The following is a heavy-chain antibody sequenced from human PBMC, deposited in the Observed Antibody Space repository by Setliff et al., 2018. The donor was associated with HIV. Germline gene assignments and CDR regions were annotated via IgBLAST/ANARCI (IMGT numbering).Heavy chain of an antibody. CDR1: GFTFSDYW. D-gene: IGHD3-10*01. V-gene: IGHV3-74*01. Sequence: GGSLRLSCTASGFTFSDYWMHWVRRGPGRGLEWVSRIGRDGTVANYADSVRGWFTISRDNARNFLFLQMSSLRVEDTAIYYCATPRNYYGGGSLDHWGQGTLVTVSS. CDR3: ATPRNYYGGGSLDH. CDR2: IGRDGTVA. J-gene: IGHJ4*02.